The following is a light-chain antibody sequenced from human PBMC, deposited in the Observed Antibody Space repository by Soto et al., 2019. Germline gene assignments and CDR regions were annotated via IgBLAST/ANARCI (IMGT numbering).Light chain of an antibody. CDR2: SNN. Sequence: QSVLTQPPSASGTPGQRVTISCSGSSSNIGSNTVNWYQQLPGTAPKLLIYSNNQRPSGVPDRFSGSKSGTSASLAISGLPSDDEADYYCAAWYDSLNGYVFGTGTKVTVL. V-gene: IGLV1-44*01. J-gene: IGLJ1*01. CDR1: SSNIGSNT. CDR3: AAWYDSLNGYV.